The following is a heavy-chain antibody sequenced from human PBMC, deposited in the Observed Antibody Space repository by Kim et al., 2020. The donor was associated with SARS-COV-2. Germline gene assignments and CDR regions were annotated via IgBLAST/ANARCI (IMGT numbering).Heavy chain of an antibody. CDR3: VPLESYGYRDS. CDR2: IIPIFGTA. D-gene: IGHD5-18*01. V-gene: IGHV1-69*13. Sequence: SVKVSCKASGGTFSSYAISWVRQAPGQGLEWMGGIIPIFGTANYAQKFQGRVTITADESTSTAYMELSSLRSEDTAVYYCVPLESYGYRDSWGQGTLVTVSS. CDR1: GGTFSSYA. J-gene: IGHJ4*02.